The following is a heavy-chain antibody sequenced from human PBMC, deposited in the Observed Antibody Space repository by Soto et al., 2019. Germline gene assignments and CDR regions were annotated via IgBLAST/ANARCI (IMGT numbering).Heavy chain of an antibody. Sequence: GGSLRLSCVVSGFTFSRYGMHWVRQSPGKGLEWVAVIWFDGKKKDYADSVKGRFIISRDNSKNTLFLQVKSLRAEDTAVYYCARGGSGWYSSGLDWFDPWGQGTLVTVSS. CDR2: IWFDGKKK. CDR3: ARGGSGWYSSGLDWFDP. D-gene: IGHD6-19*01. J-gene: IGHJ5*02. V-gene: IGHV3-33*01. CDR1: GFTFSRYG.